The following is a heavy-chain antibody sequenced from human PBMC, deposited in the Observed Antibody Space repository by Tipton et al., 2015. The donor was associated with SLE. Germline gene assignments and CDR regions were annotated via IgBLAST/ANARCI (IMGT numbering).Heavy chain of an antibody. Sequence: TLSLTCTVSGGSISSSSYYWGWIRQPPGKGLEWIGSIYYSGSTYYSPSLKSRVTISVDTSKNQFSLKLSSVTAADTAVYYCARPSGYAFDIWGQGTMVTVSS. CDR1: GGSISSSSYY. D-gene: IGHD7-27*01. J-gene: IGHJ3*02. CDR3: ARPSGYAFDI. V-gene: IGHV4-39*07. CDR2: IYYSGST.